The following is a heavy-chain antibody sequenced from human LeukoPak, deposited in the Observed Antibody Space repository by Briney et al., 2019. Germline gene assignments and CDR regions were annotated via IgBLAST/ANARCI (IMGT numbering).Heavy chain of an antibody. V-gene: IGHV4-34*01. CDR3: ARERAGYYDYVWGSYPLFDY. CDR1: GGSFSGYY. J-gene: IGHJ4*02. Sequence: SETLSLTCAVYGGSFSGYYWSWIRQPPGKGLEWIGEINHSGSTNYNPSLKSRVTISVDTSKNQFSLKLSSVTAADTAVYYCARERAGYYDYVWGSYPLFDYWGQGTLVTVSS. D-gene: IGHD3-16*01. CDR2: INHSGST.